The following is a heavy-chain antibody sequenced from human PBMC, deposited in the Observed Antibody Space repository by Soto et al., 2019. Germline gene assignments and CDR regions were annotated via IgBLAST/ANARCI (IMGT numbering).Heavy chain of an antibody. Sequence: QVQLVQSGAEVKKPGSSVKVSCKASGGTFSSYAISWVRQAPGQGLEWMGGIIPIFGTANYAQKFQGRVTITADESTSTAYMELSSLRSDDTAVYYCARVSLVGATEYFDYWGQGTLVTVSS. J-gene: IGHJ4*02. V-gene: IGHV1-69*12. CDR2: IIPIFGTA. D-gene: IGHD1-26*01. CDR1: GGTFSSYA. CDR3: ARVSLVGATEYFDY.